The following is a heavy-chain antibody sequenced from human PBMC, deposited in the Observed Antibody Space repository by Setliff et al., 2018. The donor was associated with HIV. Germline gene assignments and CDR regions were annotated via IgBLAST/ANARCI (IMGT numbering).Heavy chain of an antibody. CDR2: ISYDGSNK. V-gene: IGHV3-30-3*01. CDR3: AKGGVIGPIDY. J-gene: IGHJ4*02. Sequence: GGSLRLSCAASGFTFSSYAMHWVRQAPGKGLEWVAVISYDGSNKYYADSVKGRFTISRDNAKNSLYLQMKSLRVEDTAVYYCAKGGVIGPIDYWGQGTLVTVSS. D-gene: IGHD3-16*02. CDR1: GFTFSSYA.